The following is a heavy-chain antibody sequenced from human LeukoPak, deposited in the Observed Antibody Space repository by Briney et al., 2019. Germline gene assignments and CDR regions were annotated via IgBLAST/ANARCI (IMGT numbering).Heavy chain of an antibody. D-gene: IGHD6-19*01. CDR1: GGSITSGSPF. V-gene: IGHV4-39*01. CDR2: IYNGVST. CDR3: ARQVGQWLVYFSY. J-gene: IGHJ1*01. Sequence: PSETLSLTCTVSGGSITSGSPFWGWVRQPPGKGLEWIGTIYNGVSTYYNPSLKSRVTISVDSSKNQFSLNLSSVTVADTAVYYCARQVGQWLVYFSYWGQGTLVTASS.